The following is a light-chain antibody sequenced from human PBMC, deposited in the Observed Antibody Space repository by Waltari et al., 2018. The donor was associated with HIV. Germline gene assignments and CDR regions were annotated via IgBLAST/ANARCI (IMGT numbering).Light chain of an antibody. J-gene: IGLJ2*01. CDR1: SSNIGNNA. V-gene: IGLV1-36*01. Sequence: QSVLTQPPSVSEAPRQRVTISCSGSSSNIGNNAVNWYQQLPGKAPRLLIYYDASLPSGVSDRFSGSKSGTSASLAISGLQSEDEGDYYCAAWDDSLNGGVVFGRGTKLTVL. CDR3: AAWDDSLNGGVV. CDR2: YDA.